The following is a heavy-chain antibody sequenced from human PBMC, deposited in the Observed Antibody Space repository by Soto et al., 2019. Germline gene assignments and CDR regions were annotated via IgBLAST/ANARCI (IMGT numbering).Heavy chain of an antibody. CDR2: IYTSGST. V-gene: IGHV4-4*07. J-gene: IGHJ6*02. D-gene: IGHD5-12*01. CDR3: ARGNGYDDYYYYYGMDV. Sequence: SETLSLTCTVSGGSISSYYWSWIRQPAGKGLEWIGRIYTSGSTNYNPSLQSRVTMSVDTSKNQFSLKLSSVTAADTAVYYCARGNGYDDYYYYYGMDVWGQGTTVTVSS. CDR1: GGSISSYY.